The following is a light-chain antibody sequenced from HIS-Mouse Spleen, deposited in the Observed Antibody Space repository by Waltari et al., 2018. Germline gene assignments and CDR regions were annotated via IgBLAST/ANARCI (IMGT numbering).Light chain of an antibody. CDR2: EVR. CDR1: SSDVGGYKY. Sequence: QSALTQPASVSGSPGQSITISCTGTSSDVGGYKYVSWYQQHPGKAPKLMIYEVRNRPSGVFNRFAGSKSGNTASLTISGLQAEDEADYYCSSYTSSSTPVVFGGGTKLTVL. CDR3: SSYTSSSTPVV. J-gene: IGLJ2*01. V-gene: IGLV2-14*01.